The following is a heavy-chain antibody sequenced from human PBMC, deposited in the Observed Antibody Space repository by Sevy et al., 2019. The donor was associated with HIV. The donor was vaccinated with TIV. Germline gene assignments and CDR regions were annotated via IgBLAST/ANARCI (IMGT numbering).Heavy chain of an antibody. D-gene: IGHD1-26*01. CDR1: GFTFSSYA. Sequence: GGSLRLSCAASGFTFSSYAMSWVRQAPGKGLEWVLANSGSGGSTYYADSVKGRFTISRDNSKNTLYLQMNSLRAEDTAVYYCAKNLSPRELTDAFDIWGQGTMVTVSS. J-gene: IGHJ3*02. CDR3: AKNLSPRELTDAFDI. CDR2: NSGSGGST. V-gene: IGHV3-23*01.